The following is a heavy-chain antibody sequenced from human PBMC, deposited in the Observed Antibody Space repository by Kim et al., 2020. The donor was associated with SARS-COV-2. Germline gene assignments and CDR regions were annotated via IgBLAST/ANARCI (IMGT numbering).Heavy chain of an antibody. Sequence: GGSLRLSCAASGFTFSSYWMHWVRQVPEKGLVWVSRISPDGTSTSYADSVKGRFTISRDNAKNTLFLQMSSLRAEDSALFYCVKGTSGWPYWGQGTLVTVSS. J-gene: IGHJ4*02. CDR2: ISPDGTST. D-gene: IGHD6-19*01. V-gene: IGHV3-74*01. CDR1: GFTFSSYW. CDR3: VKGTSGWPY.